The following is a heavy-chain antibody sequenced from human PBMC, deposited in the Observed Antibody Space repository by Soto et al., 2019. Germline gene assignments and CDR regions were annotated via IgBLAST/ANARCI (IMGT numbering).Heavy chain of an antibody. CDR1: GFTFDDNA. V-gene: IGHV3-9*01. J-gene: IGHJ4*02. CDR2: INWKSDI. CDR3: AKEKDRIFDY. Sequence: EVHLVESGGALEQPGRSLRLSCAVSGFTFDDNAMHWVRQAPEKGLEWVSGINWKSDIGYADSVKGRFTISRDNAENSLYLQMNSLRTEDSALYYCAKEKDRIFDYWGRGTPVTVSS.